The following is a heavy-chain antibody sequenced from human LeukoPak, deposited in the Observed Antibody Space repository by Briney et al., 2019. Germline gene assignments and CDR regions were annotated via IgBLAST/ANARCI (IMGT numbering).Heavy chain of an antibody. D-gene: IGHD3-10*01. CDR2: INHSGST. V-gene: IGHV4-34*01. J-gene: IGHJ4*02. CDR3: ARCRGKFDY. Sequence: KTSETLSLTCAVYGVSFSGYYWSWIRQPPGKGLEWIGEINHSGSTNYNPSLKSRVTIPVDASKNQFSLKLSSGTAADTAVYYCARCRGKFDYWGQGTLVTVSS. CDR1: GVSFSGYY.